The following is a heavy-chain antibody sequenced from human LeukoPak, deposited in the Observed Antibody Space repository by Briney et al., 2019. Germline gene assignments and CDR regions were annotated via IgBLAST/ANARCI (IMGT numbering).Heavy chain of an antibody. CDR3: ARVMGRYCSSTSCYVDY. CDR2: ISYDGSNK. J-gene: IGHJ4*02. V-gene: IGHV3-30*04. Sequence: GGSLRLYCAASGFTFSSYAMHWVRHAPGKGLERVAVISYDGSNKYYADSVKGRFTISRDNSKNTLYLQMNSLRAEDTAVYYCARVMGRYCSSTSCYVDYWGQGTLVTVSS. CDR1: GFTFSSYA. D-gene: IGHD2-2*01.